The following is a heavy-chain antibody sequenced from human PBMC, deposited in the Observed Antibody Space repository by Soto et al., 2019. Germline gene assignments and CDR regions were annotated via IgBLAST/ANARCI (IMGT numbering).Heavy chain of an antibody. Sequence: QVQLQESGPGLMKPSGTLSLTCAVSGGSITSNWWSWVRQPPGKGLEWIAEIFHTGIANYNPSLMSRLTISMDKSKNHLSLNLNSVTAADTAVYYCARHIAVSGTRGFDHWGQGTLVTVSS. J-gene: IGHJ4*02. D-gene: IGHD2-21*01. V-gene: IGHV4-4*02. CDR1: GGSITSNW. CDR2: IFHTGIA. CDR3: ARHIAVSGTRGFDH.